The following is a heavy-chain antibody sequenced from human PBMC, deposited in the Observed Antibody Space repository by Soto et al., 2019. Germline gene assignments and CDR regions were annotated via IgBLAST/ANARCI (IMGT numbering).Heavy chain of an antibody. J-gene: IGHJ5*02. V-gene: IGHV1-3*01. CDR3: ARDIGDFWSGSHWFDP. CDR1: GYTFTSYA. Sequence: GASVKVSCKASGYTFTSYAMHWVRQAPGQRLEWMGWINAGNGNTKYSQKFQGRVTITRDTSASTAYMELSSLRSEDTAVYYCARDIGDFWSGSHWFDPWGQGTLVTVSS. D-gene: IGHD3-3*01. CDR2: INAGNGNT.